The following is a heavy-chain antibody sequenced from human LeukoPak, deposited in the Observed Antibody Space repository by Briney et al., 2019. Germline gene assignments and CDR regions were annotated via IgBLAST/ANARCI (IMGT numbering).Heavy chain of an antibody. D-gene: IGHD3-22*01. J-gene: IGHJ4*02. Sequence: GGSLRLSCAASGFTFSSYWMHWVRQAPGKGLVWVSRINSAGSSTSYADSVKGLFTISRDNAKNTLYLQMNSLRAEDTAVYYCARDAMDYYDGRFDYWGQGTLVTVSS. CDR3: ARDAMDYYDGRFDY. CDR2: INSAGSST. CDR1: GFTFSSYW. V-gene: IGHV3-74*01.